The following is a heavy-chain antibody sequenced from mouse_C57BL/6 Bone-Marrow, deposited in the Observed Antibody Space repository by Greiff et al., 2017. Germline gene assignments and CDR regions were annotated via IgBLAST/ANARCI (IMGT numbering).Heavy chain of an antibody. CDR1: GVNIHTHA. Sequence: EVKLQESGGGLVEAKGSLKPSCAASGVNIHTHAMNRVRQAPGKGLEWVARIRSKSNNSATYYADSVKDRFTISRDDSESMLYLQMNNLETEDTAMYYCVRDWVAYWGQETLVTVSA. J-gene: IGHJ3*01. CDR2: IRSKSNNSAT. V-gene: IGHV10-1*01. CDR3: VRDWVAY.